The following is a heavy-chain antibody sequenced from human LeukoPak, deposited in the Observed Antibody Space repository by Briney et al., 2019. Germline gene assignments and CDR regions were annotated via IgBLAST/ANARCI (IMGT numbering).Heavy chain of an antibody. J-gene: IGHJ6*03. CDR1: GFSFSTYW. V-gene: IGHV3-7*01. CDR3: ARAGQLRYMDV. Sequence: GGSLRLSCGASGFSFSTYWMSWVRQAPGKGLEWVANIKQDGTEKYYVDSVKGRFTISRDYARKSLYLQLNSLRAEDTAVYYCARAGQLRYMDVWGKGTAVTVSS. CDR2: IKQDGTEK.